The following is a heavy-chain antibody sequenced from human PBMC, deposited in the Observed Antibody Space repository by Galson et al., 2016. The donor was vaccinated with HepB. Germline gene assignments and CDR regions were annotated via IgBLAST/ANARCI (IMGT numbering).Heavy chain of an antibody. CDR3: ARHASGNFLVKPVDM. V-gene: IGHV5-51*01. CDR1: GSSFSNYW. J-gene: IGHJ3*02. D-gene: IGHD1-26*01. Sequence: QSGAEVKKPGESLKISCKGSGSSFSNYWIGWVRQMPGKGLEWMGIIYPGDSDTVYSPSFQGQVTFSADKSTSTAYLQWSGLKASDTAMYYCARHASGNFLVKPVDMWGQGTMVTVSS. CDR2: IYPGDSDT.